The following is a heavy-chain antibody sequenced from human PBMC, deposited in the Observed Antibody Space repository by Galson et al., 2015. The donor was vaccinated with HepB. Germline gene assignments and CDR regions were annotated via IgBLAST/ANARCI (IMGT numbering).Heavy chain of an antibody. V-gene: IGHV3-30*18. Sequence: SLRLSCAASGFTFSSYGMHWVRQAPGKGLEWVAVISYDGSNKYYADSVKGRFTISRDNSKNTLYLQMNSLRAEDTAVYYCAKEIWGDCSGGSCYSYGMDVWGQGTTVTVSS. CDR1: GFTFSSYG. J-gene: IGHJ6*02. CDR3: AKEIWGDCSGGSCYSYGMDV. CDR2: ISYDGSNK. D-gene: IGHD2-15*01.